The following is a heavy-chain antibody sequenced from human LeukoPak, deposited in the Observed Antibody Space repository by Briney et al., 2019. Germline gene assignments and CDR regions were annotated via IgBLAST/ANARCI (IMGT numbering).Heavy chain of an antibody. J-gene: IGHJ4*02. CDR2: INPGGGST. V-gene: IGHV1-46*01. D-gene: IGHD5-24*01. Sequence: ASVKVSCKASEYTFTSYYTHWVRQAPGQGLEWMGIINPGGGSTSYAQKFQGRVTMTRDTSTSTVYMELSSLRSEDTAVYYCARDQNGYNSDYWGQGTLVTVSS. CDR3: ARDQNGYNSDY. CDR1: EYTFTSYY.